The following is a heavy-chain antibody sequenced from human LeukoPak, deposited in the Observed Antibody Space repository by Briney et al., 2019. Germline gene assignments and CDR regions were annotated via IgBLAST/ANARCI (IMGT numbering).Heavy chain of an antibody. CDR3: ASDCSGGSCLDIDAFDI. CDR2: ISSSSSYI. J-gene: IGHJ3*02. Sequence: GGSLRLSCAASGFTFSSYSMNWVRQAPGKGLEWVSSISSSSSYIYYADSVKGRFTISRDNAKNSLYLQMNSLRAEDTAVYYCASDCSGGSCLDIDAFDIWGQGTMVTVSS. D-gene: IGHD2-15*01. CDR1: GFTFSSYS. V-gene: IGHV3-21*01.